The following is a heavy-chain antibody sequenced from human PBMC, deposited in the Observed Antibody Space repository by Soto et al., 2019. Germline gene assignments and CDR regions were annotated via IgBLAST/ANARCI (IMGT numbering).Heavy chain of an antibody. CDR1: GFTFSSYA. CDR3: ARGAVPGTGRFDY. J-gene: IGHJ4*02. Sequence: QVQLVESGGGVVQPGRSLRLSCAASGFTFSSYAMHWVRQAPGKGLEWVAVISYDGSNKYYADSVKGRFTISRDNTKNTLYLQMNSLRAEDTAVYYCARGAVPGTGRFDYWGQGTLVTVSS. CDR2: ISYDGSNK. D-gene: IGHD6-19*01. V-gene: IGHV3-30-3*01.